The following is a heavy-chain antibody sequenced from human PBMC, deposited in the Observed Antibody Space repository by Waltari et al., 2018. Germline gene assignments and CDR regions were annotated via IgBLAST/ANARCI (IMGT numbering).Heavy chain of an antibody. D-gene: IGHD6-13*01. CDR3: ARRKLRLVLPYWYFDL. Sequence: QVQLQQWGAGLLKPSETLSLTCAVYGGSFRGYYWSWIRQPPGKGLEWIGEINHSGSTNYNPSLKSRVTISVDTSKNQFSLKLSSVTAADTAVYYCARRKLRLVLPYWYFDLWGRGTLVTVSS. CDR2: INHSGST. J-gene: IGHJ2*01. CDR1: GGSFRGYY. V-gene: IGHV4-34*01.